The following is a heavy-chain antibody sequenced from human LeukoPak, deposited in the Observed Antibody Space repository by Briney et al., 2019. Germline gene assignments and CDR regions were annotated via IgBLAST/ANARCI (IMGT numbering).Heavy chain of an antibody. Sequence: ASVKVSCKASGYTFTGYYMHWVRQAPGQGLEWMGWINPNSGGTNYAQKFQGRVTMTRDTSISTAYMELSRLRSDDTAVYYCARDRTRARIAAASPYWGQGTLVTVSS. CDR3: ARDRTRARIAAASPY. CDR2: INPNSGGT. D-gene: IGHD6-13*01. V-gene: IGHV1-2*02. J-gene: IGHJ4*02. CDR1: GYTFTGYY.